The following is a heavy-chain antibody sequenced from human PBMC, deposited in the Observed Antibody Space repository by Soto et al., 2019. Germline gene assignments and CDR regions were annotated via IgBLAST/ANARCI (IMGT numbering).Heavy chain of an antibody. CDR3: ARDFWNYYYYYGMDV. V-gene: IGHV4-61*01. D-gene: IGHD1-1*01. CDR2: IYYSGST. Sequence: SETLSLTCTGSGGSVSSGSYYWSWIRQPPGKGLEWIGYIYYSGSTNYNPSLTSRVTISVDTSKNQFSLKLSSVTAADTAVYYCARDFWNYYYYYGMDVWGQGATVTVSS. CDR1: GGSVSSGSYY. J-gene: IGHJ6*02.